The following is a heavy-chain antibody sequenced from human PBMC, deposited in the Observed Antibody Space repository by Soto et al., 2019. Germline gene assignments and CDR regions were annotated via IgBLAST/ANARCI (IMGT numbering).Heavy chain of an antibody. V-gene: IGHV1-46*01. Sequence: QVQLVQSGAEVKKPGASVKISCKAAGYTFTSYYMHWVRQAPGQGLEWMGIINPSGGSPNYAQKLQGRVAVTTDTSTSTVYMELNSLRSEDTAVYYCARPPYPGCLNAVCYPLAYWGQGTLVTVSS. J-gene: IGHJ4*02. CDR1: GYTFTSYY. D-gene: IGHD2-8*01. CDR2: INPSGGSP. CDR3: ARPPYPGCLNAVCYPLAY.